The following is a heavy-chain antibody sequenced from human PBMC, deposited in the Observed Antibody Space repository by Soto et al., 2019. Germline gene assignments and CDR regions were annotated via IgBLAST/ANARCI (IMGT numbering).Heavy chain of an antibody. Sequence: PSETLSLTCAVYGGSFSGYYWSWIRQPPGKGLEWIGEINHSGSTNYNPSLKSRVTISVDTSKNQFSLKLSSVTAADTAVYYCARGGLLPSFDPWGQGTLVTVSS. CDR2: INHSGST. CDR1: GGSFSGYY. V-gene: IGHV4-34*01. D-gene: IGHD2-15*01. J-gene: IGHJ5*02. CDR3: ARGGLLPSFDP.